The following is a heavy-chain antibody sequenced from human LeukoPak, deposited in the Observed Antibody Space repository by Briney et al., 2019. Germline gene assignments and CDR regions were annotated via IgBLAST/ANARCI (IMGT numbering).Heavy chain of an antibody. Sequence: SETLSLTCTVSGGSISSSSYYWGWIRQPPGKGLEWIGTIYYSGSTYYNPSLKSRVTISVDTSKNQFSLRLSSVTAADTAVYYCARHGYDGSGSYYSFDYWGQGTLVTVSS. V-gene: IGHV4-39*01. J-gene: IGHJ4*02. D-gene: IGHD3-10*01. CDR3: ARHGYDGSGSYYSFDY. CDR1: GGSISSSSYY. CDR2: IYYSGST.